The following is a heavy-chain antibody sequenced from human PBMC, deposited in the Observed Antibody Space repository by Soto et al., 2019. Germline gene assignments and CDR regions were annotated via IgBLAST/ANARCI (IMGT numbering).Heavy chain of an antibody. CDR1: VGTFSTSA. D-gene: IGHD2-2*01. CDR3: ARDKDRLPLGGNYYYILDV. Sequence: QVQLVQSGAEVKKPGSSVKVSCKTSVGTFSTSAISWVRQAPGQGLEWVGGIMPVFPTPDYAQNFQGRVTITADDSTTTAYLELTSLRADDTAVYYCARDKDRLPLGGNYYYILDVWGQGTVITVSS. J-gene: IGHJ6*02. CDR2: IMPVFPTP. V-gene: IGHV1-69*12.